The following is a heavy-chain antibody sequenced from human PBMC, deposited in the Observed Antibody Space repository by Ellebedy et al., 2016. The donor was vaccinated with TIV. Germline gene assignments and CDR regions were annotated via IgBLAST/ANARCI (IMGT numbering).Heavy chain of an antibody. J-gene: IGHJ4*02. CDR2: IRGNGDRT. V-gene: IGHV3-64*04. CDR3: ARATRVAGSPNSLIDY. Sequence: GESLKISCSASGFTFRNHAMHWVRQAPGKGLEYVSAIRGNGDRTYYGDSVRGRFTISRDNSRSTVYLQMSNLRPDDTAVYYCARATRVAGSPNSLIDYWGQGILVTVSS. CDR1: GFTFRNHA. D-gene: IGHD6-19*01.